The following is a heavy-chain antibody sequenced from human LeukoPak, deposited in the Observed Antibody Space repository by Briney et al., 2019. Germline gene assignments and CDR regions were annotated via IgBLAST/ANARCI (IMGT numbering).Heavy chain of an antibody. CDR3: ARHTPRGSSLVYFDY. J-gene: IGHJ4*02. V-gene: IGHV4-61*02. CDR1: GGSISSGSYY. D-gene: IGHD6-13*01. Sequence: SQTLSLTCTVSGGSISSGSYYWSWIRQPAGKGLEWIGRIYTSGSTNYNPSLKSRVTISVDTSKNQFSLKLSSVTAADTAVYYCARHTPRGSSLVYFDYWGQGTLVTVSS. CDR2: IYTSGST.